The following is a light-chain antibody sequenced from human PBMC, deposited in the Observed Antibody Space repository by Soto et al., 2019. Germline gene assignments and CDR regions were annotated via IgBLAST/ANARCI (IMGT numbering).Light chain of an antibody. J-gene: IGKJ4*01. CDR3: QQYKSYSAHGLT. CDR1: QPIFTS. V-gene: IGKV1-5*01. CDR2: DAS. Sequence: DIRMAQSPSALFASIGDRVSVTCRASQPIFTSLAWYQQKPGKAPKLLIYDASVLQTGVPSRFSGFSSGTDFTLTISGLQPDDFATYFCQQYKSYSAHGLTFGGGTKVGIK.